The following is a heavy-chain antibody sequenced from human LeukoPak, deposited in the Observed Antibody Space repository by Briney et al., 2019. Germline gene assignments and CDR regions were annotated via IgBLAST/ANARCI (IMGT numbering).Heavy chain of an antibody. CDR1: GGTFSSYA. Sequence: SVKVSCKASGGTFSSYAISWVRQAPGQGLEWMGRIIPIVGTANSAQKFQARVTITTDTTTRTAYMELSSLRSEDTGVYYCARGTTVTMFLDYWGQGTLVTVSS. V-gene: IGHV1-69*04. CDR3: ARGTTVTMFLDY. D-gene: IGHD4-17*01. CDR2: IIPIVGTA. J-gene: IGHJ4*02.